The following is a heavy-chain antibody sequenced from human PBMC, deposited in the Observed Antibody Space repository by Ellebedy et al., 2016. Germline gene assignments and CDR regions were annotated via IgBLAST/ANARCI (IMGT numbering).Heavy chain of an antibody. Sequence: GGSLRLXXQGSGYSSTSYWNGWVRQLPGKGLEWMGIIYPGDSDTRYSPSFQGQVTISADKSISTAYLQWSSLKASDTAMYYCAKLNSLAAPVDYWGQGTLVTVSS. CDR3: AKLNSLAAPVDY. D-gene: IGHD6-6*01. CDR2: IYPGDSDT. J-gene: IGHJ4*02. V-gene: IGHV5-51*01. CDR1: GYSSTSYW.